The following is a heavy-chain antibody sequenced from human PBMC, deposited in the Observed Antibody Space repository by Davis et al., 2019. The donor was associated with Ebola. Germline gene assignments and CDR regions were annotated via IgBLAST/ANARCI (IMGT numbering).Heavy chain of an antibody. CDR1: GYTFTGYY. D-gene: IGHD6-19*01. CDR3: ARRGDEGSGWSIHAIYYFDY. Sequence: ASVKVSCKASGYTFTGYYMHWVRQAPGQGLEWMGWINPNSGGTNYAQKFQGWVTMTRDTSISTAYMELSRLRSDDTAVYYCARRGDEGSGWSIHAIYYFDYWGQGTLVTVSS. V-gene: IGHV1-2*04. CDR2: INPNSGGT. J-gene: IGHJ4*02.